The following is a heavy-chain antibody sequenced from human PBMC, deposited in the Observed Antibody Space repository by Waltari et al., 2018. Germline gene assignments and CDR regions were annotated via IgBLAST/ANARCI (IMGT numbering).Heavy chain of an antibody. D-gene: IGHD2-2*01. CDR1: GDTFSGYA. J-gene: IGHJ4*02. CDR2: IIPLLGIS. CDR3: ARESRSTAGIDY. V-gene: IGHV1-69*09. Sequence: QVQLVQSAAEVKKPGSSVKVSCKASGDTFSGYAITWVRQAPGQGLEWMGRIIPLLGISNYAQKFRGGITITADRSTSTAYLELNSLRSEDTAVYYCARESRSTAGIDYWGQGAQVTVSS.